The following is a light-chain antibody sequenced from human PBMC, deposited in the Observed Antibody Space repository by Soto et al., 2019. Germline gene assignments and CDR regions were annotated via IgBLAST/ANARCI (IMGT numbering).Light chain of an antibody. J-gene: IGKJ4*01. CDR1: QSVRSSY. V-gene: IGKV3-20*01. CDR3: QQSYSTPQT. Sequence: EIVLTQSPGTLSLSPGERGTLSCRASQSVRSSYLAWYQQKPGQSPRLLIYGASSRATGIPDRFSGSGSGTDFTLTISRLEPEDFATYYCQQSYSTPQTFGGGTKVEI. CDR2: GAS.